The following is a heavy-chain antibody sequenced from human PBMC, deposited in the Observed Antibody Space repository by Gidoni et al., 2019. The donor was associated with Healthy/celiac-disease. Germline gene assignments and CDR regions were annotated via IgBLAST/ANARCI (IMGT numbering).Heavy chain of an antibody. CDR1: GYTFPSYG. D-gene: IGHD6-13*01. V-gene: IGHV1-18*01. CDR3: ARVSEGAAAGRALGHIPYYYYGMDV. CDR2: ISAYNGNT. J-gene: IGHJ6*02. Sequence: QVQLVQSGAEVKKPGASVKVSCKASGYTFPSYGISWVRQAPGQGLEWMGWISAYNGNTNYAQKLQGRVTMTTDTSTSTAYMELRSLRSDDTAVYYCARVSEGAAAGRALGHIPYYYYGMDVWGQGTTVTVSS.